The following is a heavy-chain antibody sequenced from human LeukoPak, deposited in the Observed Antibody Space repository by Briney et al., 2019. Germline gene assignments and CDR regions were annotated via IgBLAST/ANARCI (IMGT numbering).Heavy chain of an antibody. CDR3: ARDMTTVSFDY. Sequence: GGSLRLSCAASGFSFSTYAMDWVRQAPGKGLEWVSYISSGSSYIYYADSVKGRFTISRDNAKNSLYLQLNRLRAEDTAVYFCARDMTTVSFDYWGQGTLVIVSS. CDR1: GFSFSTYA. J-gene: IGHJ4*02. V-gene: IGHV3-21*06. D-gene: IGHD4-17*01. CDR2: ISSGSSYI.